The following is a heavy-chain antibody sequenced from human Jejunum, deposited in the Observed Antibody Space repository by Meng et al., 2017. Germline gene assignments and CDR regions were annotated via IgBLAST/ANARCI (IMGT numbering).Heavy chain of an antibody. J-gene: IGHJ4*02. CDR1: GDSITNNSY. Sequence: PMVGAGPGLRKPSGHLSLTCSVSGDSITNNSYWSWVRQSTEKGLEWIGQIDHRGSPYYNPSLQTRVTMSVDKSKSQVSLQLTSVTAADTAVYYCAKHGGYYQHYWGQGTLVIVSS. CDR2: IDHRGSP. D-gene: IGHD3-22*01. V-gene: IGHV4-4*02. CDR3: AKHGGYYQHY.